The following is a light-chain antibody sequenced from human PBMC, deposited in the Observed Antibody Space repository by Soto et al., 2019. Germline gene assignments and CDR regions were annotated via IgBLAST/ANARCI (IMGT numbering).Light chain of an antibody. Sequence: ELTQSPATLSLSPGERVTLSCRASQTVRSSFVAWYQQKPGQAPRLLIYGASTRATGIPDRFSGSGSGTAFPLTISSLQPADLAVYYCQHYGRSSWTFGQGTKV. CDR3: QHYGRSSWT. CDR1: QTVRSSF. V-gene: IGKV3-20*01. J-gene: IGKJ1*01. CDR2: GAS.